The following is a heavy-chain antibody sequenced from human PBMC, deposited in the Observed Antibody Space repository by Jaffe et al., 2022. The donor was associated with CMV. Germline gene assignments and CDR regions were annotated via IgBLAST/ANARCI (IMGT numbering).Heavy chain of an antibody. D-gene: IGHD2-21*01. V-gene: IGHV1-2*02. CDR1: GYTFTTHY. J-gene: IGHJ4*02. CDR2: FNPNTGGT. CDR3: AREVQLWIPTWSNRAFDH. Sequence: QMHLVQSGAEVKKPGASVKVSCTTSGYTFTTHYLHWVRQAPGQGFEWMGWFNPNTGGTHFAEKFQGRVTMTGDTSISTAYMELSSLRLDDTAVYFCAREVQLWIPTWSNRAFDHWGQGTLVTVSS.